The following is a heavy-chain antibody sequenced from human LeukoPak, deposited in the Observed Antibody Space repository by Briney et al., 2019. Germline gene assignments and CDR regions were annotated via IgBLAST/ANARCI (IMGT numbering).Heavy chain of an antibody. J-gene: IGHJ4*02. Sequence: GSLRLSCAASGFTFSSYSMNWVRQAPGKGLEWIGEINHSGSTNYNPSLKSRVTISVDTSKNQFSLKLSSVTAADTAVYYCARRRRYIAVAGRAPRGGIDYWGQGTLVTVSS. V-gene: IGHV4-34*01. CDR1: GFTFSSYS. D-gene: IGHD6-19*01. CDR2: INHSGST. CDR3: ARRRRYIAVAGRAPRGGIDY.